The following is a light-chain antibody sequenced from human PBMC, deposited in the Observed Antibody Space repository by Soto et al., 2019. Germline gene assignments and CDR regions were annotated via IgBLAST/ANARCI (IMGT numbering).Light chain of an antibody. CDR2: DAT. Sequence: PGDTATLSCRASQSVVRYVAWYQQKPGQAPRLLIYDATIRASGIPARFSGSGSGTDFSLTISSLEPEDFAVYYCQXRXHWPPLTFGGGTKVEVK. V-gene: IGKV3-11*01. J-gene: IGKJ4*01. CDR3: QXRXHWPPLT. CDR1: QSVVRY.